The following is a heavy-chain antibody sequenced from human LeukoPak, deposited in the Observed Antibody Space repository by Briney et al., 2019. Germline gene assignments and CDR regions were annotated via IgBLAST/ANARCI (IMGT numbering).Heavy chain of an antibody. Sequence: ASVKVSCKASGYTSTAYYVHWVRQAPGQGLEWVGWISAYNSNTNYAQKLQGRVTMTTDTSTSTAYMELRSLRSDDTAVYYCARDIVVVPAAILPDYWGQGTLVTVSS. CDR1: GYTSTAYY. D-gene: IGHD2-2*01. CDR3: ARDIVVVPAAILPDY. CDR2: ISAYNSNT. J-gene: IGHJ4*02. V-gene: IGHV1-18*04.